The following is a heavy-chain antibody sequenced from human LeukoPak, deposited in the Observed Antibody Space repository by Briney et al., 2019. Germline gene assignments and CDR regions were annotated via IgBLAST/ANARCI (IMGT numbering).Heavy chain of an antibody. D-gene: IGHD3-10*01. CDR3: AKRARLWFGDFPFDY. J-gene: IGHJ4*02. CDR1: GFTVSSKY. Sequence: GGSLRLSCAASGFTVSSKYMSWVRQAPGKGLEWVSVIYSGGSTYYADSVKGRFTISRDNSKNTLYLQMNSLRAEDTAVYYCAKRARLWFGDFPFDYWGQGTLVTVSS. CDR2: IYSGGST. V-gene: IGHV3-66*04.